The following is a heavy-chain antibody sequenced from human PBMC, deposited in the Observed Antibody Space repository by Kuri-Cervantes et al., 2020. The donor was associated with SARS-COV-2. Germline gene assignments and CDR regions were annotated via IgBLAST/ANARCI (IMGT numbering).Heavy chain of an antibody. V-gene: IGHV1-18*04. CDR2: ISAYNGNT. D-gene: IGHD2-2*01. CDR3: ARGVVVVPAAIWFDP. J-gene: IGHJ5*02. Sequence: ASVKVSCKVSGYTFTSYGISWVRQAPGQGLEWMGWISAYNGNTNYAQKLQGRVTMTTDTSTSTAYMELRSLRSDDTAVYYCARGVVVVPAAIWFDPWGQGTLVTVSS. CDR1: GYTFTSYG.